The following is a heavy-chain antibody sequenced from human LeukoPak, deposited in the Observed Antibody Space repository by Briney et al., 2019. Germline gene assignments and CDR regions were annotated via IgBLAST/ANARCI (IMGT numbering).Heavy chain of an antibody. D-gene: IGHD3-22*01. CDR2: ISGSGGST. J-gene: IGHJ4*02. CDR3: ARAYYYDSSGYYDY. CDR1: GFTFSSYA. Sequence: GGSLRLSCAASGFTFSSYAMSWVRQAPGKGLEWVSAISGSGGSTYYADSVKGRFTISRDNSKNTLYLQMNSLRAEDTAVYYCARAYYYDSSGYYDYWGQGTLVTVSS. V-gene: IGHV3-23*01.